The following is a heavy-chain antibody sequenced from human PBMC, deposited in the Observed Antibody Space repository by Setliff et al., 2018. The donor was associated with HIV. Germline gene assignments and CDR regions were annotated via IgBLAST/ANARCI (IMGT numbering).Heavy chain of an antibody. CDR2: IYYSGTT. V-gene: IGHV4-30-4*08. CDR1: GVSISSGDYY. D-gene: IGHD6-19*01. CDR3: ARGGTVSADFDS. J-gene: IGHJ4*02. Sequence: SETLSLTCTVSGVSISSGDYYWSWIRQPPGEGLEWIGYIYYSGTTYYNPSLKSRITMSIDTSKNQFSLKLSSVTAADTAVYFCARGGTVSADFDSWGQGTLVTVSS.